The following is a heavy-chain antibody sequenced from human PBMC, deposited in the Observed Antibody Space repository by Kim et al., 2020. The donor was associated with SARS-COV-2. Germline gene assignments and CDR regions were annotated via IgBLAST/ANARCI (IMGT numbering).Heavy chain of an antibody. Sequence: GGSLRLSCAASGFTFSDYYMSWIRQAPGKGLEWVSYISSSSSYTNYADSVKGRFTISRDNAKNSLYLQMNSLRAEDTAVYYCARVGYDYVWGSYRDYYGYSGMDVWGQGTTVTVSS. CDR3: ARVGYDYVWGSYRDYYGYSGMDV. V-gene: IGHV3-11*05. J-gene: IGHJ6*02. CDR1: GFTFSDYY. CDR2: ISSSSSYT. D-gene: IGHD3-16*02.